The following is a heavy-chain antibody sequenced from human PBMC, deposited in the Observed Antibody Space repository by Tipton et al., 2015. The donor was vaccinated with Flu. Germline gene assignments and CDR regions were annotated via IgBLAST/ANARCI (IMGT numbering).Heavy chain of an antibody. J-gene: IGHJ4*02. D-gene: IGHD3-10*01. Sequence: LRLSCTVSGGSISSSSYYWGWIRQPPGKGLEWIGRMYVSGSTKYNPSLKSRVTMSVDTSKNQFSLKLSSVTAADTAVYYCARGSGSGTDVTFYFWGQGTLVTVSS. V-gene: IGHV4-39*07. CDR2: MYVSGST. CDR3: ARGSGSGTDVTFYF. CDR1: GGSISSSSYY.